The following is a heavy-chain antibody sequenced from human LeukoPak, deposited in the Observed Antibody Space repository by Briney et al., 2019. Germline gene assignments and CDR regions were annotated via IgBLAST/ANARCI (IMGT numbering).Heavy chain of an antibody. CDR2: IYPGDSDT. CDR1: GYSFTSYW. D-gene: IGHD3-10*01. Sequence: GESLKISCKGSGYSFTSYWIGWVRQMPGKGLEWMGIIYPGDSDTRYSPSFQGQVTISADKSISPAYLQWSSLKASDTAMYYCARLYGSGSYWGWFDPWGQGTLVTVSS. CDR3: ARLYGSGSYWGWFDP. J-gene: IGHJ5*02. V-gene: IGHV5-51*01.